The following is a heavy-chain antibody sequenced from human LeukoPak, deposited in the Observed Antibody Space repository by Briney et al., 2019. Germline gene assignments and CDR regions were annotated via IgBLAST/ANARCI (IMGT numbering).Heavy chain of an antibody. J-gene: IGHJ3*01. CDR3: ARVGYCSSNNCYKAFDF. V-gene: IGHV3-48*01. CDR1: GFTFGSHT. Sequence: GGSLRLSCAASGFTFGSHTMNWVRQAPGKGLEWVSYISSSSSPIYYADSVKGRFTISRDNAKKSLYLQMNNLRAEDTAVYYCARVGYCSSNNCYKAFDFWGQGTMVTVCS. D-gene: IGHD2-2*02. CDR2: ISSSSSPI.